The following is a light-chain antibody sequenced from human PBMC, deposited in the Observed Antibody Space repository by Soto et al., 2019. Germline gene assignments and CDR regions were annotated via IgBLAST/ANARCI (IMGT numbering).Light chain of an antibody. CDR1: SSNIGAGYD. CDR2: GST. V-gene: IGLV1-40*01. Sequence: RTAPPSVCGSPGQRVAISCTGSSSNIGAGYDVHWYQQVPGTAPKVLIYGSTTRPSGVPDRFSGSKSGTSASLAIPWLQAEDEADYYCQSYDSSLSRYVFGTGTKVTVL. CDR3: QSYDSSLSRYV. J-gene: IGLJ1*01.